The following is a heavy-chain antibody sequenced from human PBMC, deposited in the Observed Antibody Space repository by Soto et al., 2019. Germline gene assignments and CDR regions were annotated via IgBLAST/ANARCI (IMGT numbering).Heavy chain of an antibody. CDR2: IHFRGST. Sequence: QVQLQESGPGLVQPSQTLALTCTVSGGSISRGVYYWGWIRQPPGKGLAWIGYIHFRGSTYYSPSLMSRVTISVDTSKTLFSLNLPSLTAADTAVYYCAIVSPPYSNDYDLWGQGTLVTVSS. CDR1: GGSISRGVYY. D-gene: IGHD4-4*01. V-gene: IGHV4-30-4*01. CDR3: AIVSPPYSNDYDL. J-gene: IGHJ4*02.